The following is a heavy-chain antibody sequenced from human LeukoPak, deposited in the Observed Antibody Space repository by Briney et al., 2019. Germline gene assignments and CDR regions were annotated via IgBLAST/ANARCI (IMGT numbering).Heavy chain of an antibody. V-gene: IGHV3-7*01. J-gene: IGHJ4*02. CDR2: IQQDGSER. Sequence: GGSLRLSCAASGFTFSYYWMSWVRQAPGKGLEWVANIQQDGSERYYVDSVKGRFTISRDNAKNSLYLQMNSLRAEDTAVYYCARDKVVGATYFDYWGQGTLVTVSS. D-gene: IGHD1-26*01. CDR3: ARDKVVGATYFDY. CDR1: GFTFSYYW.